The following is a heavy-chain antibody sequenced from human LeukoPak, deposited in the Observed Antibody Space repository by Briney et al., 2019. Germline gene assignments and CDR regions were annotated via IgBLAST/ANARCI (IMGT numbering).Heavy chain of an antibody. CDR1: GGTFSSYA. CDR3: ARTGRRDYYDSSGYYFGFDY. V-gene: IGHV1-69*05. Sequence: GASVKVSCKASGGTFSSYAISWVRQAPGQVLEWMVGIIPIFGTANYAQKFQGRVTITTDESTSTAYMELSSLRSEDTAVYYCARTGRRDYYDSSGYYFGFDYWGQGTLVTVSS. D-gene: IGHD3-22*01. CDR2: IIPIFGTA. J-gene: IGHJ4*02.